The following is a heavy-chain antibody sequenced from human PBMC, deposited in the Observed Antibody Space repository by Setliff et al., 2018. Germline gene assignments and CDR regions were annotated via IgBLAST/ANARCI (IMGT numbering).Heavy chain of an antibody. CDR1: GYTFTSYD. Sequence: ASVKVSCKASGYTFTSYDINWVRQAPGQGLEWMGWMNAHSGNSGCAQKFQGRVTMTRDTSISTAYMELNSLQYEDTAVYYCARGKWFRLDKSAWSNWFDPWGQGTLVTVSS. V-gene: IGHV1-8*02. D-gene: IGHD5-12*01. J-gene: IGHJ5*02. CDR3: ARGKWFRLDKSAWSNWFDP. CDR2: MNAHSGNS.